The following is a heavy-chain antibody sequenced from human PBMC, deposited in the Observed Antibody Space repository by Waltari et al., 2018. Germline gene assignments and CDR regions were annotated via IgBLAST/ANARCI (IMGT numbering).Heavy chain of an antibody. CDR3: ARSIRFKKQLVYFDY. Sequence: QVQLVQSGAEVKKPGSSVKVSCKASGGTFSSYAISWVRQAPGQGLEWMGRIIPIFGTANYAQKFQGRVPITADNSTSTAYMELSSLRSEDTAVYYCARSIRFKKQLVYFDYWGQGTLVTVSS. CDR2: IIPIFGTA. V-gene: IGHV1-69*08. J-gene: IGHJ4*02. D-gene: IGHD6-13*01. CDR1: GGTFSSYA.